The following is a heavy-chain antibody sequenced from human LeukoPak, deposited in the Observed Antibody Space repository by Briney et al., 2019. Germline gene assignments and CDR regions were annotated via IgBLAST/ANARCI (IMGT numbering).Heavy chain of an antibody. V-gene: IGHV3-23*01. D-gene: IGHD4-17*01. CDR3: AKDICGDYGGVDY. CDR1: GFTFTTYA. CDR2: IINSGGST. J-gene: IGHJ4*02. Sequence: PGGSLRLSCAASGFTFTTYAMNWVRQAPGEGLEWVSAIINSGGSTYYADSVKGRFTISRDNSKNTLYLQMNSLRAEDTAVYYCAKDICGDYGGVDYWGQGTLVTVSS.